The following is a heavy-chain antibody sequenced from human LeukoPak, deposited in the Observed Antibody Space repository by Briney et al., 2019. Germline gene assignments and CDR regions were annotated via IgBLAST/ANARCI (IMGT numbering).Heavy chain of an antibody. CDR3: ARTKRTYSSSEYYYMDV. V-gene: IGHV1-69*05. J-gene: IGHJ6*03. CDR2: IIPIFGTA. Sequence: SVKVSCKASGGTFSSYAISWVRQAPGQGLEWMGGIIPIFGTANYAQKFQGRVTITTDESTSTAYMELSSLRTEDTAVYYCARTKRTYSSSEYYYMDVWGKGTTVTVSS. CDR1: GGTFSSYA. D-gene: IGHD6-6*01.